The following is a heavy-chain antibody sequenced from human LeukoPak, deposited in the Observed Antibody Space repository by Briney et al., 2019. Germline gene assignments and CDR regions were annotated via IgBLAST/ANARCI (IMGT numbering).Heavy chain of an antibody. D-gene: IGHD2-8*02. CDR1: GFTFSTYA. J-gene: IGHJ4*02. CDR2: ISGSDSGT. V-gene: IGHV3-23*01. Sequence: GGSLRLSCEASGFTFSTYAMSWVREPPGKGLQWVSGISGSDSGTYYTDSVKGRFTISRDNSKNTVYLEIDNLRAEDTAVYYCAKCMSGTGVCLNFDSWGQGILVTVSS. CDR3: AKCMSGTGVCLNFDS.